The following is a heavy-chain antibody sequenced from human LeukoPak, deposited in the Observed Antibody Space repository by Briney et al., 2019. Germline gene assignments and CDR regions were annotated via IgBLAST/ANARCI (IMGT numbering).Heavy chain of an antibody. J-gene: IGHJ4*02. V-gene: IGHV3-23*01. CDR3: ARGGFLTTLDY. Sequence: GGTLRLSCAASGFTFSSYGMSWVRQAPGKGLEWVSAISGSGGSTYYADSVKGRFTISRDNSKNTLYLQMNSLRAEDTAVYYCARGGFLTTLDYWGQGTLVTVSS. CDR1: GFTFSSYG. D-gene: IGHD1-1*01. CDR2: ISGSGGST.